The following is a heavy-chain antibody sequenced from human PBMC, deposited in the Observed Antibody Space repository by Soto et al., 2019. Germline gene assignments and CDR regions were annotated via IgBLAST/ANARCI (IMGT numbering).Heavy chain of an antibody. V-gene: IGHV4-31*03. D-gene: IGHD6-13*01. CDR2: IYYSGST. J-gene: IGHJ5*02. Sequence: QVQLQESGPGLVKPSQTLSLTCTVSGGSISSGGYYWSWIRQHPGKGLEWIGYIYYSGSTYYNPSLKSRATISVDTSKNQFSLKLSSVTAADTAVYYCARRSIAAAGWWFDPWGQGTLVTVSS. CDR3: ARRSIAAAGWWFDP. CDR1: GGSISSGGYY.